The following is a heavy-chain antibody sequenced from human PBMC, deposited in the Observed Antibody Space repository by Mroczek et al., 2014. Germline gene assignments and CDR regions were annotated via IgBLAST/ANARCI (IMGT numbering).Heavy chain of an antibody. J-gene: IGHJ4*02. CDR1: GFTFSSYS. CDR2: ISSSSSYI. CDR3: ARDGDSQMYYFDY. Sequence: VQLVQSGGGLVKPGGSLRLSCAASGFTFSSYSMNWVRQAPGKGLEWVSSISSSSSYIYYADSVKGRFTISRDNAKNSLYLQMNSLRAEDTAVYYCARDGDSQMYYFDYWGQGTLVTVSS. V-gene: IGHV3-21*01. D-gene: IGHD3-22*01.